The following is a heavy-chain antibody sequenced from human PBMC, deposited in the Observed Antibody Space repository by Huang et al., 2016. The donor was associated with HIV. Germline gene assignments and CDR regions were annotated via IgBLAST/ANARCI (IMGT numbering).Heavy chain of an antibody. D-gene: IGHD2-2*01. J-gene: IGHJ3*02. Sequence: QLHLQQSGPGLVRPSETLSLICTVSGGSITSSNHYWGWIRQTPGKGLEWIGNFYYMGDAYYTQSLKNRVSISIDTSKSQFSLRLSSVIATDTAVYYCASGEYGKNAYDIWGQGTVVTVSA. CDR1: GGSITSSNHY. CDR3: ASGEYGKNAYDI. CDR2: FYYMGDA. V-gene: IGHV4-39*01.